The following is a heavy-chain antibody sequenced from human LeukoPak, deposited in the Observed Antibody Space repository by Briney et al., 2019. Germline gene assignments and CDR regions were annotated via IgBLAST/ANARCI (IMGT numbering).Heavy chain of an antibody. CDR1: GFTFSSYG. D-gene: IGHD2-2*01. V-gene: IGHV3-30*02. CDR2: IRYDGSNK. J-gene: IGHJ4*02. Sequence: GGSLRLSCAASGFTFSSYGMHWVRQAPGKGLVWVAFIRYDGSNKYYADSVKGRFTISRDNSKHTLYLQMNSLRAEDTAVYYCAKDPHCQLLSSIIYYRGQGTLVTVSS. CDR3: AKDPHCQLLSSIIYY.